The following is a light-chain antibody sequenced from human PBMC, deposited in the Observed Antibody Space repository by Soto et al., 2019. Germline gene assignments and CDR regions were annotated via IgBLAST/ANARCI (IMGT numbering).Light chain of an antibody. V-gene: IGKV3-15*01. Sequence: TQSRDTLRVSHGERGTLACMTSQSVSSNLAWYQQKPGQAPRLLIYDTSTRATGIPARFSGSGSGTEFTLTISSLQSEDFAVYYCQQYNNWPPIPSAQGTRLEIK. CDR1: QSVSSN. CDR3: QQYNNWPPIP. CDR2: DTS. J-gene: IGKJ5*01.